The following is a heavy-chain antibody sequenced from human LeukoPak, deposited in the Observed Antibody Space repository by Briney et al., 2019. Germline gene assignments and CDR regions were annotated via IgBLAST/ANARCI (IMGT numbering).Heavy chain of an antibody. CDR2: IYHSGST. J-gene: IGHJ3*02. D-gene: IGHD6-6*01. CDR3: ARDPRIAARVGAFDI. V-gene: IGHV4-38-2*02. CDR1: GYSISSGYY. Sequence: SETLSLTCTVSGYSISSGYYWGWIRQPPGKGLECIGSIYHSGSTYYNPALKSRVTISVDTSKNQFSLKLSSVTAADTAVYYCARDPRIAARVGAFDIWGQGTMVTVSS.